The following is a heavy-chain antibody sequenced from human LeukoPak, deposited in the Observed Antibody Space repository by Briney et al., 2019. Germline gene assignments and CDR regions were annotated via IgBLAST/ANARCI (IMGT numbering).Heavy chain of an antibody. J-gene: IGHJ5*02. D-gene: IGHD3-10*01. Sequence: SETLSLTCVVSGDSISSGAYSWSWIRQPPGKGLEWIGYIFHSGSTFYNPSLKSPVTISVDNSKNQFSLRLSSVTAADTAVYYCARELWFANAPGSWLDPWGQGTLVTVSS. CDR3: ARELWFANAPGSWLDP. CDR2: IFHSGST. CDR1: GDSISSGAYS. V-gene: IGHV4-30-2*01.